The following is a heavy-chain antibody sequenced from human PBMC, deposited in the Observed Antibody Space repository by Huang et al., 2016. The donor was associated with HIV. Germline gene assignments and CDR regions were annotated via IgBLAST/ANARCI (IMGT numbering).Heavy chain of an antibody. V-gene: IGHV7-4-1*02. D-gene: IGHD2-21*02. CDR3: VRVRRVTDTHCVADCNTLEIFDI. J-gene: IGHJ3*02. CDR1: GYIFTNSG. CDR2: FNTNTGSP. Sequence: QVQLVQSGSELKKPGASVKVSCKASGYIFTNSGVHWVRQAPGQGVGWMGLFNTNTGSPWYVQGFTGRFAFSLDTSVNTAYLQISSLKAEDSAIYYCVRVRRVTDTHCVADCNTLEIFDIWGQGTMVTVSA.